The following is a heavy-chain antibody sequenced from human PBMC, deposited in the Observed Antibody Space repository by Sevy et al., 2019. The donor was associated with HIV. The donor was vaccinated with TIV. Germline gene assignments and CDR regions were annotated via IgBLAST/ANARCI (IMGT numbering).Heavy chain of an antibody. CDR3: TTASWSQEDYYNY. V-gene: IGHV3-15*01. Sequence: GGSLRLSCAASGFTFSNAWMCWVRQAPGMGLEWVGRIKGKIYDGTIDYAAPVKGRFSISRDDSKNTLYLQMNSLKTEDTAVYYCTTASWSQEDYYNYWGQRTLVTVSS. CDR1: GFTFSNAW. CDR2: IKGKIYDGTI. D-gene: IGHD6-13*01. J-gene: IGHJ4*02.